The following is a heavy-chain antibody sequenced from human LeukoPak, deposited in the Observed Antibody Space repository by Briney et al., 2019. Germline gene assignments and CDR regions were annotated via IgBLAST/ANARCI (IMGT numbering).Heavy chain of an antibody. Sequence: GGSLRLSCAASGFTFRSYGMDWVRQAPGKGLEWVAFIRYDGNNKDYADSVKGRFTISRDNSKNTLHLQMNSLRAEDTAVYYCAKGYGDLVAFDIWGQGTMVTVSS. V-gene: IGHV3-30*02. CDR1: GFTFRSYG. CDR3: AKGYGDLVAFDI. D-gene: IGHD4-17*01. CDR2: IRYDGNNK. J-gene: IGHJ3*02.